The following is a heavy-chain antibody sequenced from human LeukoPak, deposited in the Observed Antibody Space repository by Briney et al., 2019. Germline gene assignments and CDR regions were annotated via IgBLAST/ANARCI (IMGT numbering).Heavy chain of an antibody. CDR1: GSTFSSYA. Sequence: GGSLRLSCAASGSTFSSYAMHWVRQAPGKGLEYVSAISSNGGSTYYANSVKGRFTISRDNSKNTLYLQMGSLRAEDMAVYYCARVGYYDSSGPMDVWGQGTTVTVSS. CDR2: ISSNGGST. J-gene: IGHJ6*02. D-gene: IGHD3-22*01. V-gene: IGHV3-64*01. CDR3: ARVGYYDSSGPMDV.